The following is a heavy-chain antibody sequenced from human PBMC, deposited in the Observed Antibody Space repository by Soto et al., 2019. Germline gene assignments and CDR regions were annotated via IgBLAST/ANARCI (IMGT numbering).Heavy chain of an antibody. D-gene: IGHD3-22*01. CDR3: AKLSGYYDSSGYYEAHRFDP. CDR2: ISGSGGST. CDR1: GFTFSSCA. J-gene: IGHJ5*02. V-gene: IGHV3-23*01. Sequence: VGSLRLSCAASGFTFSSCAMSWVRQAPGKGLEWVSAISGSGGSTYYADSVKGRFTISRDNSKNTLYLQMNSLRAEDTAVYYCAKLSGYYDSSGYYEAHRFDPWGQGTLVTVSS.